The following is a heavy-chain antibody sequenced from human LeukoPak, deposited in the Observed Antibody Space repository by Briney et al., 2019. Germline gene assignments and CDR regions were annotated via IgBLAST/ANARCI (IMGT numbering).Heavy chain of an antibody. CDR1: GGSISSGGSY. Sequence: SQTLSLTCTVSGGSISSGGSYWSWIRQHPGKGLEWIGYIYYSGSTYYNPSLKSRVTISVDTSKNQFSLKLSSVTAADTAVYYCAREERPNYDFWSGYSNWFDPWGQGTLVTVSS. J-gene: IGHJ5*02. CDR2: IYYSGST. V-gene: IGHV4-31*03. CDR3: AREERPNYDFWSGYSNWFDP. D-gene: IGHD3-3*01.